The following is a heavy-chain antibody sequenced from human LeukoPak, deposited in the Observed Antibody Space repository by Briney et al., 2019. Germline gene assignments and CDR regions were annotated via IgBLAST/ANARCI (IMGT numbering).Heavy chain of an antibody. CDR3: ARDEGMYYYGSGSYGFDY. D-gene: IGHD3-10*01. V-gene: IGHV1-69*06. CDR1: GGTFSSYA. Sequence: SVKVSCKASGGTFSSYAISWVRQAPGQGLEWMGGIIPIFGTANYAQKFQGRVTITAGKSTSTAYMELSSLRSEDTAVYYCARDEGMYYYGSGSYGFDYWGQGTLVTVSS. CDR2: IIPIFGTA. J-gene: IGHJ4*02.